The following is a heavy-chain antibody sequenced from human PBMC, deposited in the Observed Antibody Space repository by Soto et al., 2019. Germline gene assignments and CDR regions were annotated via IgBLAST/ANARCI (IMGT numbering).Heavy chain of an antibody. V-gene: IGHV4-4*02. CDR2: MFHSGST. CDR3: AKNNDDAIDA. J-gene: IGHJ6*02. D-gene: IGHD1-1*01. Sequence: QVQLQESGPGLVKPSGTLSLTCVVSGASISDSHWWTWVRQPPGKGLEWIGEMFHSGSTNYNPTLKVRVTISIDKTRDQFSLNLNSVTAADTAVCYCAKNNDDAIDAWGQGTTVTVSS. CDR1: GASISDSHW.